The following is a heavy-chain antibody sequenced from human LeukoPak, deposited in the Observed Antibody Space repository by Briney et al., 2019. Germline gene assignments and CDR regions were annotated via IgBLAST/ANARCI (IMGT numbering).Heavy chain of an antibody. CDR1: GGSFSGYY. Sequence: SETLSLTCAVYGGSFSGYYWSWIRQPPGKGLEWIGEINHSGSTNYNPSLKSRVTISVDTSKNQFSLKLSSVTAADTAVYYCARVEYCSSTSCPAGKGYYYGMDVWGQGTTVTVSS. CDR2: INHSGST. J-gene: IGHJ6*02. V-gene: IGHV4-34*01. CDR3: ARVEYCSSTSCPAGKGYYYGMDV. D-gene: IGHD2-2*01.